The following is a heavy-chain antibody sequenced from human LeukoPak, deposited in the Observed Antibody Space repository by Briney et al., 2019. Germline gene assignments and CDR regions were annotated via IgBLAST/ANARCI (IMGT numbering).Heavy chain of an antibody. Sequence: GGSLCLSCAASGFTFSSTAREWVRQAPGRGLEWVSLIISDGRTYYTDSVKGRFTISRDNSKNTLFLQVNSLGAEDTAVYYCAKMYYYDSSGSDAFDIWGQGTMVTVSS. CDR2: IISDGRT. CDR1: GFTFSSTA. V-gene: IGHV3-23*01. CDR3: AKMYYYDSSGSDAFDI. D-gene: IGHD3-22*01. J-gene: IGHJ3*02.